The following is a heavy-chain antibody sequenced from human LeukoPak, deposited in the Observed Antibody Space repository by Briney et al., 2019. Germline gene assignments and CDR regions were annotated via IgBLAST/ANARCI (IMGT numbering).Heavy chain of an antibody. J-gene: IGHJ5*02. Sequence: SETLSLTCAVYGGSFSGYYWSWIRQPPGKGLEWIGEINHSGSTNYNPSLKSRVTISVDTSKNQFSLKLSSVTAADTAVYYCARVSGRYFDWLLSVDWFGPWGQGTLVTVSS. CDR1: GGSFSGYY. CDR3: ARVSGRYFDWLLSVDWFGP. CDR2: INHSGST. D-gene: IGHD3-9*01. V-gene: IGHV4-34*01.